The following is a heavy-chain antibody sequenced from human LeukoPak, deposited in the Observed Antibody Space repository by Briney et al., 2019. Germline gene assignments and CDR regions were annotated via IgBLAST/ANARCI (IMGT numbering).Heavy chain of an antibody. CDR2: INHSGST. Sequence: SETLSLTCAVDGGSFSGYYWSWIRQPPGKGLEWIGEINHSGSTNYNPSLKSRVTISVDTSKNQFSLKLSSVTAADTAVYYCARGWGRPNYYGSGSYFCYFDYWGQGTLVTVSS. J-gene: IGHJ4*02. CDR1: GGSFSGYY. CDR3: ARGWGRPNYYGSGSYFCYFDY. V-gene: IGHV4-34*01. D-gene: IGHD3-10*01.